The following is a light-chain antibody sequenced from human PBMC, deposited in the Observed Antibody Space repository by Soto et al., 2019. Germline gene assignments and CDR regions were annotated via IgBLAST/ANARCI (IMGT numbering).Light chain of an antibody. CDR2: SNN. J-gene: IGLJ2*01. CDR3: AAWDDTLNGPV. Sequence: QPVLTQPPSASGTPGQRVTISCSGSGSNIGSNTVNWYQQFPATAPKLLIYSNNQRPSGVPDRSSGSKSGTSASLAISGLQSEDEADYYCAAWDDTLNGPVFGGGTKVTVL. CDR1: GSNIGSNT. V-gene: IGLV1-44*01.